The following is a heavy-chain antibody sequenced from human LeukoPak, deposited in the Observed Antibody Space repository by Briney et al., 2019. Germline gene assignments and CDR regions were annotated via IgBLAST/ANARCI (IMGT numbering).Heavy chain of an antibody. CDR2: TYYRSKLYN. CDR1: GDSFSSNSAA. J-gene: IGHJ6*03. CDR3: AREVGSSWSRTYYYYYMDV. D-gene: IGHD6-13*01. Sequence: SQTLSLTCAISGDSFSSNSAAWNWLRQSPSRGLEWLGRTYYRSKLYNDYAVSVKSRITINPETSKNQFSLQLNSVTPEDTAVYYCAREVGSSWSRTYYYYYMDVWGKGTTVTISS. V-gene: IGHV6-1*01.